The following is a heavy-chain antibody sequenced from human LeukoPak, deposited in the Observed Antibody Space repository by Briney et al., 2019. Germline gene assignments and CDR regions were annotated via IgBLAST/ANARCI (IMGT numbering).Heavy chain of an antibody. V-gene: IGHV4-59*12. D-gene: IGHD1-1*01. CDR3: ARAPNWNYFDY. J-gene: IGHJ4*02. Sequence: SETLSLTCTVSGGSISSYYWSWIRQPPGKGLEWIGYIYYSGSTNYNPSLKSRVTISVDTSKNQFSLKLTSVTAADTAVYYCARAPNWNYFDYWGQGTLVTVSS. CDR1: GGSISSYY. CDR2: IYYSGST.